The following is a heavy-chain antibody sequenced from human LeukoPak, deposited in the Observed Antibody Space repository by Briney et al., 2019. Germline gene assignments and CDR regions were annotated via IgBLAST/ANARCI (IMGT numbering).Heavy chain of an antibody. CDR3: ARLRITGGHYYQHGLDV. V-gene: IGHV4-59*08. Sequence: SETLSLTCTVSGGSISSYYWSWIRQPPGKGLEWIGYIYNSGSINYNPSLKSRVTTSVDTSRKQFSLKLSSVTAADTAVYYCARLRITGGHYYQHGLDVWGQGTTVTVSS. D-gene: IGHD2-8*02. CDR1: GGSISSYY. CDR2: IYNSGSI. J-gene: IGHJ6*02.